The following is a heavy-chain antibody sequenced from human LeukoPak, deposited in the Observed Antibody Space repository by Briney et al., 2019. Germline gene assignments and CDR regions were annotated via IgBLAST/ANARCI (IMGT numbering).Heavy chain of an antibody. D-gene: IGHD2-15*01. V-gene: IGHV3-30*18. CDR3: AKGLDCSGGSCYTY. Sequence: GGSLRLSCAASGFTFSSYGMHWVRQAPGKGPEWVAVISYDGSNKYYADSVKGRFTISRDNSKNTLYLQMNSLRAEDTAVYYCAKGLDCSGGSCYTYWGQGTLVTVSS. CDR2: ISYDGSNK. CDR1: GFTFSSYG. J-gene: IGHJ4*02.